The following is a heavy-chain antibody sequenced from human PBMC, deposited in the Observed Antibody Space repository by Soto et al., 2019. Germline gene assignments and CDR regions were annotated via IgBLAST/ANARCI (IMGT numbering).Heavy chain of an antibody. V-gene: IGHV3-30-3*01. CDR1: GFTFSSYA. CDR2: ISYDGSNK. J-gene: IGHJ6*02. CDR3: ARGHYYYGMDV. Sequence: QVQLVESGGGVVQPGRSLRLSCAASGFTFSSYAMHWVRQAPGKGLEWVAVISYDGSNKYYADSVKGRFTISRDNSKNTLYLQMNSLRAEDTAVYYCARGHYYYGMDVWGQGTTVTVSS.